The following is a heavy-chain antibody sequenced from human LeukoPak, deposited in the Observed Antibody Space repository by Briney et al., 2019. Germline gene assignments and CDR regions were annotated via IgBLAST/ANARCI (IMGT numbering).Heavy chain of an antibody. V-gene: IGHV4-39*01. D-gene: IGHD3-16*02. CDR3: ARVIDYVRGSYRYNHYFDY. CDR2: IYYSGST. Sequence: SETLSLTCTVSGGSISSSSYYWGWIRQPPGRGLEWIGSIYYSGSTYYNPSLKSRVTISVDTSKNQFSLKLSSVTAAETAVYYCARVIDYVRGSYRYNHYFDYWGQGTPVTVSS. J-gene: IGHJ4*02. CDR1: GGSISSSSYY.